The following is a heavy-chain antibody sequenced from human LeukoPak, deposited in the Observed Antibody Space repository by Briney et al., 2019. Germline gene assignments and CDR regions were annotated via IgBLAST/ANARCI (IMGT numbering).Heavy chain of an antibody. CDR2: ISYDESDK. CDR1: GFTFSNYG. V-gene: IGHV3-30*18. CDR3: AKGVVAATNAAYYGMDV. D-gene: IGHD2-15*01. J-gene: IGHJ6*02. Sequence: PGRSLRLSCAASGFTFSNYGMHWVRQAPGKGLEWVAFISYDESDKYYADSVKGRFTISRDNSKNTLYLQMNSLRPEDTAVYYCAKGVVAATNAAYYGMDVWGQGTTVTASS.